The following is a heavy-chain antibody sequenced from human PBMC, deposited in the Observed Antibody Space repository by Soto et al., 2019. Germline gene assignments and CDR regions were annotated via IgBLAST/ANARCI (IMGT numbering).Heavy chain of an antibody. J-gene: IGHJ4*02. V-gene: IGHV4-31*03. D-gene: IGHD3-10*01. CDR1: GGSISSGGYY. CDR2: IYHSGST. CDR3: ATYGSGSYKPTTFDY. Sequence: QVQLQESGPGLVKPSQTLSLTCTVSGGSISSGGYYWSWIRQHPEKGLEWIGYIYHSGSTYYNPSLKSRVTIAVDTSKNQFSLKLSSVTAADTAVYYCATYGSGSYKPTTFDYWGQGTLVTVSS.